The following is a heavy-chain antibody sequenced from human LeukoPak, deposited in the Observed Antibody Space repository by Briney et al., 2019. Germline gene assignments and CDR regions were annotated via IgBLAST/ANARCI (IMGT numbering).Heavy chain of an antibody. CDR2: ISSSGSTI. V-gene: IGHV3-48*03. CDR1: GFTFSSYE. Sequence: PGGSLRLSCAASGFTFSSYEMNWVRQAPGKGLEWVSYISSSGSTIYYADSVKGRFTISRDNAKNSLYLQMNSLSAEDTAVYYCARVPGWGYSSPQDYWGQGTLVTVSS. D-gene: IGHD5-18*01. J-gene: IGHJ4*02. CDR3: ARVPGWGYSSPQDY.